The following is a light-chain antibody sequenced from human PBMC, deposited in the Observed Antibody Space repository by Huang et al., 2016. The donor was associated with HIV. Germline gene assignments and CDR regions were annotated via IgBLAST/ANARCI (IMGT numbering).Light chain of an antibody. Sequence: DIVMTQSPLSLTVTPGEPASISCRSSQSLLHSNTYNYLDWYLQKPGQSPQVLIYLGYNRASGVPDRCSGSGSGTDFTLKISRVEAEDVGIYYCMQSLETPWTFGQGTKVEIK. J-gene: IGKJ1*01. CDR2: LGY. CDR3: MQSLETPWT. V-gene: IGKV2-28*01. CDR1: QSLLHSNTYNY.